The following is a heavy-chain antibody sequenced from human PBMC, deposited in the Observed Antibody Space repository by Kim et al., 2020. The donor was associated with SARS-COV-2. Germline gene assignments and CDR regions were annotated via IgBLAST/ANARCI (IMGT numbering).Heavy chain of an antibody. J-gene: IGHJ6*01. CDR3: AKDIGCSSTSCSHYYYG. CDR1: GFTFDHYA. V-gene: IGHV3-9*01. Sequence: GGSLRLSCAASGFTFDHYAMHWVRQAPGKGLEWVSGISWNSGSIGYADSVKGRFTISRDNAKNSLYLQMNSLRAEDTALYYCAKDIGCSSTSCSHYYYG. D-gene: IGHD2-2*01. CDR2: ISWNSGSI.